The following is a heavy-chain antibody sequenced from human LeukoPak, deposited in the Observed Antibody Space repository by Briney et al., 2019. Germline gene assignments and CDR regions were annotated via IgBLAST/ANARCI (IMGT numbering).Heavy chain of an antibody. CDR2: IYYSGST. Sequence: PSETLSLTCTVSGGSISSSSYYWGWIRQPPGKGLEWIGSIYYSGSTYYNPSLKSRVTISVDTSKNQFSLKLSSVTAADTAVYYCAREPGIGYYYYMDVWGKGATVTVSS. CDR3: AREPGIGYYYYMDV. V-gene: IGHV4-39*02. CDR1: GGSISSSSYY. J-gene: IGHJ6*03. D-gene: IGHD2-15*01.